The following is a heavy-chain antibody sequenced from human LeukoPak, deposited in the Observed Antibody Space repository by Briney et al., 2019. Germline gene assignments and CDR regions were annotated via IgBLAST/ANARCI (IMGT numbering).Heavy chain of an antibody. V-gene: IGHV4-59*02. CDR2: IHDSGSA. Sequence: SETLSLTCTVSGASVSAYYWAWIRQPPGKRLEWLGYIHDSGSANYNPSLNSRLTMSLDASKNQFSLKLSSVSAADTAVYYCVQVRLAGLFDPWGQGTLVTVSS. CDR3: VQVRLAGLFDP. CDR1: GASVSAYY. D-gene: IGHD3-3*02. J-gene: IGHJ5*02.